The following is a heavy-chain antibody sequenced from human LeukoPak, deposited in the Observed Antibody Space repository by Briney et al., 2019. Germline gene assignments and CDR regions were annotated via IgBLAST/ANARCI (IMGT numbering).Heavy chain of an antibody. Sequence: SVKVSCKASGGTFSSYAISWVRQAPGQGLEWMGGIIPIFGTANYAQKFQGRVTITADKSTSTAYMELRSLRSDDTAVYYCARDMYSSGRVPFDYWGQGTLVTVSS. J-gene: IGHJ4*02. CDR1: GGTFSSYA. CDR3: ARDMYSSGRVPFDY. CDR2: IIPIFGTA. D-gene: IGHD6-19*01. V-gene: IGHV1-69*06.